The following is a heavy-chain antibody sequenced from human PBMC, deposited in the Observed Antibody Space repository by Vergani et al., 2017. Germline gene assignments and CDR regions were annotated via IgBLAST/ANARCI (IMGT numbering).Heavy chain of an antibody. CDR3: AREGDFGTTTGWFDA. Sequence: QVQLQESGPGLVKPSETLSLTCTVSGGSISSYYWSWIRQPPGKGLEWIGYIYYSGSTNYNPSLKSRVTLSVDTSKNQFSLKLSSVTAADTAVYYCAREGDFGTTTGWFDAGGEGRLVTV. D-gene: IGHD1-1*01. CDR2: IYYSGST. V-gene: IGHV4-59*01. CDR1: GGSISSYY. J-gene: IGHJ5*02.